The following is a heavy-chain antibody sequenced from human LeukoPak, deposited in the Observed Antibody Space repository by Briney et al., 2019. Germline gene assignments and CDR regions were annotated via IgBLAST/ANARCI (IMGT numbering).Heavy chain of an antibody. CDR1: GFTFSSYS. Sequence: GGSLRLSCAASGFTFSSYSMNWVRQAPGKGLEWVSSISSSSSYIYYADSVKGRFTISRDNVKNTLYLQMDSLRAEDTAVYYCATSLGPLTGYWGQGTLVTVSS. D-gene: IGHD3-9*01. V-gene: IGHV3-21*01. CDR2: ISSSSSYI. J-gene: IGHJ4*02. CDR3: ATSLGPLTGY.